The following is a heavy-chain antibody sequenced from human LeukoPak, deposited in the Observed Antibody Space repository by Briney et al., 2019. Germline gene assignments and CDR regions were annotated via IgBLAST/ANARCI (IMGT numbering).Heavy chain of an antibody. Sequence: SGGSLRLSCAASGFTFDDYTMHWVRQAPGKGLEWVSLISWDGGSTYYADSVKGRFTISRDNAKNALYLQMNSLRAEDTAVYYCARDSSGYPWVFWGQGTLVTVSS. D-gene: IGHD3-22*01. J-gene: IGHJ4*02. CDR2: ISWDGGST. CDR3: ARDSSGYPWVF. V-gene: IGHV3-43*01. CDR1: GFTFDDYT.